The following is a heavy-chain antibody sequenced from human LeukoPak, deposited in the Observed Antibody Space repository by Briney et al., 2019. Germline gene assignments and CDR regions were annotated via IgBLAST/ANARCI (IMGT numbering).Heavy chain of an antibody. D-gene: IGHD2-21*02. J-gene: IGHJ4*02. Sequence: GGSLRLSCAASGFTFSNAWMSWVRQAPGKGLEWVGRIKSKTDGGTTDYAAPVKGRFTISRDDSKNTLYLQMNSLKTEDTAVYYCTTGLAYCGGDCYSPTYYFDYWGQGTLVTVSS. CDR3: TTGLAYCGGDCYSPTYYFDY. V-gene: IGHV3-15*01. CDR1: GFTFSNAW. CDR2: IKSKTDGGTT.